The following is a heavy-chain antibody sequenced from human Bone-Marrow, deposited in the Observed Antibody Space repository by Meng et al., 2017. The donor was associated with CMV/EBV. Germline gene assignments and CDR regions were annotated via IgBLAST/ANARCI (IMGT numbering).Heavy chain of an antibody. CDR2: IKQDGSEK. CDR1: GFNFDDYG. V-gene: IGHV3-7*01. CDR3: ARDRAWNDFWSGYYHY. J-gene: IGHJ4*02. D-gene: IGHD3-3*01. Sequence: GESLKISCTASGFNFDDYGMSWVRQAPGKGLEWVANIKQDGSEKYYVDSVKGRFTISRVNAKNSLYLQMNSLRAEDTAVYYCARDRAWNDFWSGYYHYWGQGTLVTVSS.